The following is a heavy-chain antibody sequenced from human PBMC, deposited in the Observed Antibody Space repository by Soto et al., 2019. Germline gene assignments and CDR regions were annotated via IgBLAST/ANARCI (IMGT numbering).Heavy chain of an antibody. CDR2: IYNGGST. D-gene: IGHD7-27*01. CDR1: GGSISSGGYS. J-gene: IGHJ4*02. CDR3: ARGPSGDKVDY. Sequence: SEALSLTCAVSGGSISSGGYSWSWIRQPPGKGLEWIGYIYNGGSTYNNPSLTSRVTISVDTSKNQFSLQLSSVSAADTAVYYCARGPSGDKVDYWGQGTLVTV. V-gene: IGHV4-30-2*05.